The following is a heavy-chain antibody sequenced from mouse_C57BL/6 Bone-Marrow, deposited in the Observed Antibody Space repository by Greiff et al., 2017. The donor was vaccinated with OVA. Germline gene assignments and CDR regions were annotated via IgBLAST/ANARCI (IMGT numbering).Heavy chain of an antibody. CDR1: GFTFTDYY. CDR3: ARDLQEDAFDY. CDR2: IRNKANGYTT. V-gene: IGHV7-3*01. J-gene: IGHJ4*01. Sequence: EVHVVESGGGLVQPGGSLSLSCAASGFTFTDYYMSWVRQPPGKALEWLGSIRNKANGYTTEYSASVQGRFTISRDNSQSILYLQMHALRAEDSATYYCARDLQEDAFDYWGQGTSVTVSS.